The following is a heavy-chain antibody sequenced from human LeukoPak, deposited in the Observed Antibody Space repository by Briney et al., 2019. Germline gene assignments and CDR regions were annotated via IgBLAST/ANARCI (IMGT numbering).Heavy chain of an antibody. CDR3: ARGVITMVRGVISGYYYYYYMDV. V-gene: IGHV1-69*13. CDR1: GGTFSSYA. Sequence: SVKVSCKASGGTFSSYAISWVRQAPGQGLEWMGGIIPIFGTANYAQKFQGRVTITADESTSTAYMELSSLRSEDMAVYYCARGVITMVRGVISGYYYYYYMDVWGKGTTVTVSS. D-gene: IGHD3-10*01. J-gene: IGHJ6*03. CDR2: IIPIFGTA.